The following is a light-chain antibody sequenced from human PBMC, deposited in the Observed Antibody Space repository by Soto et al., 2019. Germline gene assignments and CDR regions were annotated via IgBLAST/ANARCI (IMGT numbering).Light chain of an antibody. CDR3: QQFNSYPIT. J-gene: IGKJ5*01. Sequence: DIQLTQSPSFLSAYVGDRVAITCRASQDISTHLVWFQQRPGEAPQLLILGASTLRSGVPSRFSGSGSETEFTLTIDGLQPEDFATYYCQQFNSYPITFGQGTRVDIK. CDR2: GAS. CDR1: QDISTH. V-gene: IGKV1-9*01.